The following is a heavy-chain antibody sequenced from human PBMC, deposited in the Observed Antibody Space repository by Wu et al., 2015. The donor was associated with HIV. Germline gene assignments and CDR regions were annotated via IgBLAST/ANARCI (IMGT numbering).Heavy chain of an antibody. D-gene: IGHD2-2*01. CDR2: LVPVFATT. CDR3: ARERASLPTVMPGNYGMDV. V-gene: IGHV1-69*12. J-gene: IGHJ6*02. Sequence: QVQLVQSGAEVKKPGSSVKVSCKTSGGSFSSFTISWVRQAPGQGLEWIGGLVPVFATTNYAQTLQGRVTITADESTSTVYMELSSLRSEDTAVYYCARERASLPTVMPGNYGMDVWGQGTTVTVSS. CDR1: GGSFSSFT.